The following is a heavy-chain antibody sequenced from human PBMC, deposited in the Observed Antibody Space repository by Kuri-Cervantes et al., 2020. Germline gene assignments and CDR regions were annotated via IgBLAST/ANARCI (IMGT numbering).Heavy chain of an antibody. CDR2: IYHSGSA. D-gene: IGHD2-2*01. Sequence: SETLSLTCTVSGYSISSGYYWGWIRQPPGKGLEWIGNIYHSGSAYYNPSLKSRVTISVDTSKNQFSLKLSSVTAADTAVYYCARGFHGGAAAATDYFDYWGQGTLVTVSS. CDR1: GYSISSGYY. CDR3: ARGFHGGAAAATDYFDY. J-gene: IGHJ4*02. V-gene: IGHV4-38-2*02.